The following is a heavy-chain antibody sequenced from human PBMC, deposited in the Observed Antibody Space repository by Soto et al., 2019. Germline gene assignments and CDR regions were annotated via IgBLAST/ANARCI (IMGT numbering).Heavy chain of an antibody. D-gene: IGHD2-8*02. Sequence: GGSLRLSCAVSGFTVSTYGMHWVRQAPGKGLEWVAVISRDGGTKYYADSVKGRFTISRDNSRNTLFLEMNSLRGDDLAVYYCTGEVASGYWGQGT. CDR3: TGEVASGY. CDR1: GFTVSTYG. V-gene: IGHV3-30*03. CDR2: ISRDGGTK. J-gene: IGHJ4*02.